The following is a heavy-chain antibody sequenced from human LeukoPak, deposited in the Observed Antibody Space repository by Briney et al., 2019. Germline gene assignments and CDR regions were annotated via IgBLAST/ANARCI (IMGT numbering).Heavy chain of an antibody. J-gene: IGHJ4*02. CDR1: GFTFRNHV. D-gene: IGHD3-9*01. V-gene: IGHV3-30-3*01. CDR3: ARDLTDYSPPSFDY. Sequence: GRSLRLSCAASGFTFRNHVMHWVRQAPGKGLEWVAGISYDGYNKYYADSVQGRFTISRDNSKNTLYLQMNSLRVEDTAVYYCARDLTDYSPPSFDYWGQGTLVTVSS. CDR2: ISYDGYNK.